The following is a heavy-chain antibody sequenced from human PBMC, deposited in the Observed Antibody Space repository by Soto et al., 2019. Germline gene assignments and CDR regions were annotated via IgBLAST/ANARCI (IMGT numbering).Heavy chain of an antibody. D-gene: IGHD2-2*01. CDR3: ARADIVVVPAGVGFDP. V-gene: IGHV4-39*01. CDR2: IYYSGST. CDR1: GGSISSSNYY. J-gene: IGHJ5*02. Sequence: QLQLQESGPGLVKPSETLSLTCTVSGGSISSSNYYWGWIRQPPGKGLEWIGNIYYSGSTYYNPSLKSRVTISVETSKNQFSLTLSSVTAADTAVYYCARADIVVVPAGVGFDPWGQGTLVTVSS.